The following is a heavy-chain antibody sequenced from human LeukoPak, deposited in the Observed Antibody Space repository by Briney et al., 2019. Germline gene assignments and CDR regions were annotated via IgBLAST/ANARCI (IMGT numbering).Heavy chain of an antibody. CDR1: GFTFSDYY. CDR2: ISGSGGST. D-gene: IGHD3-16*01. CDR3: AKRPRVSGLDY. Sequence: GGSLRLSCAASGFTFSDYYMTWIRQAPGKGLEWVSAISGSGGSTYYADSVKGRFTISRDNSKNTLYLQMNSLRAEDTAVYYCAKRPRVSGLDYWGQGTLVTVSS. V-gene: IGHV3-23*01. J-gene: IGHJ4*02.